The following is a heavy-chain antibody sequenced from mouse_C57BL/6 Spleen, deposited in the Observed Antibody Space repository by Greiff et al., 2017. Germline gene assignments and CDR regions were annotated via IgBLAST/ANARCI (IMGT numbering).Heavy chain of an antibody. V-gene: IGHV1-52*01. CDR1: GYTFTSYW. Sequence: QVQLQQPGAELVRPGSSVKLSCKASGYTFTSYWMHWVKQRPIQGLEWIGNIDPSDSETNYNQKFKDKATLTVDKSSSTAYMQLSSLTSEDSAVYYCARANDGYYDSDYWGQGTTLTVSS. CDR3: ARANDGYYDSDY. CDR2: IDPSDSET. D-gene: IGHD2-3*01. J-gene: IGHJ2*01.